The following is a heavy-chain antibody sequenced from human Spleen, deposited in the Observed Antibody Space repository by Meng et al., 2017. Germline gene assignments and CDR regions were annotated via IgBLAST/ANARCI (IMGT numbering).Heavy chain of an antibody. D-gene: IGHD3-10*01. Sequence: GESLKISCVASGFTFGNYWMHWVRQAPGKGLVWVSRINSDGSTIYYADSVKGRFTISRDNAKNSLYLQMHTLRAEDTAVYYCARELPGELSHFDSWGQGTLVTVSS. CDR3: ARELPGELSHFDS. J-gene: IGHJ4*02. CDR1: GFTFGNYW. CDR2: INSDGSTI. V-gene: IGHV3-74*01.